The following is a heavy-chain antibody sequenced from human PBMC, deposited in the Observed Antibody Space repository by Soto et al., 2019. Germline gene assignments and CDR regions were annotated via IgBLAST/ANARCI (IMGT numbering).Heavy chain of an antibody. D-gene: IGHD3-10*01. J-gene: IGHJ4*02. CDR2: ISYDGSSK. V-gene: IGHV3-30*18. CDR1: GFTFSGYG. CDR3: AKERVVRGVTDY. Sequence: GGSLRLSCAASGFTFSGYGMHWVRQAPGKGLEWVAVISYDGSSKFYAESVRGRFTISRDNSKNMLYLEMNSLRAEDTALYYCAKERVVRGVTDYWGQGTLVTVSS.